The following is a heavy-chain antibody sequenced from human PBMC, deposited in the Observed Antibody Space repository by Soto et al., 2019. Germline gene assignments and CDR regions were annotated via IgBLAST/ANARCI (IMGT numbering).Heavy chain of an antibody. D-gene: IGHD1-20*01. CDR3: ATSQKGYNWNYFDH. CDR1: GGSISGSYYY. V-gene: IGHV4-39*01. CDR2: VFYTGFT. Sequence: SETLSLTCAVPGGSISGSYYYWAWLRQSPGKGPEWIGSVFYTGFTSYNPSLESRVSVSVDTSKSQFSLKLSAVTAADTAVYYCATSQKGYNWNYFDHWGQEALVTVSS. J-gene: IGHJ4*02.